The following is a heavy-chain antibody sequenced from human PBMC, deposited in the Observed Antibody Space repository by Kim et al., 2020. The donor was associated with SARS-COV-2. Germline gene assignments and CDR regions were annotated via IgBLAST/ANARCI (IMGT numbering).Heavy chain of an antibody. J-gene: IGHJ3*01. D-gene: IGHD3-10*01. Sequence: ASVKVSCKASGYTFTDYYIHWVRQAPGLGLDWMGVINPSDDSTAYAQNFQGRVTMTRDTSTSTVYMDLSSLRSEDTAVYYCARGGRGNGFDVWGQGTMVT. CDR3: ARGGRGNGFDV. V-gene: IGHV1-46*01. CDR2: INPSDDST. CDR1: GYTFTDYY.